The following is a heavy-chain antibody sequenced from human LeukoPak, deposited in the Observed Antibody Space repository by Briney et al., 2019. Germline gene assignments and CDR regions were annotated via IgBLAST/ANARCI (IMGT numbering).Heavy chain of an antibody. CDR2: IIPIFGTA. Sequence: GASVKVSCKASGGTFSSYAISWVRQAPGQGLEWMGGIIPIFGTANYSQKFQGRVTITADKSTSTAYMELSSLRSEDTAVYYCARTDSGGAFDIWGQGTMVTVSS. V-gene: IGHV1-69*06. CDR1: GGTFSSYA. CDR3: ARTDSGGAFDI. J-gene: IGHJ3*02.